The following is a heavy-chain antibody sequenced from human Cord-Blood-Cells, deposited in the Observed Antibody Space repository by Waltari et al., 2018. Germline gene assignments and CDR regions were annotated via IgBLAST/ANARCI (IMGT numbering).Heavy chain of an antibody. Sequence: EVQLLESGGGLVQPGGSLRLSCAASGFTFSSYAMSWVRQAPGKGLEWVSAISGSGGSTYYADSGKGRFTISRDNSKNTLYLQMNSLRAEDTAVYYCAKEQGGMRYYYYYMDVWGKGTTVTVSS. J-gene: IGHJ6*03. D-gene: IGHD3-16*01. CDR3: AKEQGGMRYYYYYMDV. CDR2: ISGSGGST. V-gene: IGHV3-23*01. CDR1: GFTFSSYA.